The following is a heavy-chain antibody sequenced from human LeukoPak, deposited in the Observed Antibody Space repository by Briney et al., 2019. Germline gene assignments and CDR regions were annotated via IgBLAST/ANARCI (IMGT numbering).Heavy chain of an antibody. CDR1: GYTFTSYY. CDR2: INPSGGST. V-gene: IGHV1-46*01. Sequence: GASVKVSCKASGYTFTSYYMHWVRQAPGQGLEWMGIINPSGGSTSYAQKFQGRVTMTRDMSTSTVYMELSSLRSDDTAVYYCARDDRITMIVPEYYYYMDVWGKGTTVTVSS. D-gene: IGHD3-22*01. CDR3: ARDDRITMIVPEYYYYMDV. J-gene: IGHJ6*03.